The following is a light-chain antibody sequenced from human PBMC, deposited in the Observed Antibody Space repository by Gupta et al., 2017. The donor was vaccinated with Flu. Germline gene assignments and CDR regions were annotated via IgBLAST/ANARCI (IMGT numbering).Light chain of an antibody. V-gene: IGKV4-1*01. Sequence: DIVMTQSPDSLAVSLGERATINCKSSQSGFYSSNNKNFLAWYQHKPGQPPKLLIYWASTRESGVPDRFSGSGSGADFTLTISSLQAEDVAVYYCQQEDSSPITFGGGTKVEIK. CDR3: QQEDSSPIT. J-gene: IGKJ4*01. CDR2: WAS. CDR1: QSGFYSSNNKNF.